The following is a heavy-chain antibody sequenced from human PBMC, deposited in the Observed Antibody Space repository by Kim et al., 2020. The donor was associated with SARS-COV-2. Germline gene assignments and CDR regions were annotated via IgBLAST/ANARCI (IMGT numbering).Heavy chain of an antibody. V-gene: IGHV3-74*01. Sequence: GGSLRLSCAVSGFTFSDYWMHWVRQAPGKGLVWVSRIKSDGSSTNYADSIKGRFTISRDNAKNTLYLQMTSLRAEDTAVYYCARGTFWYDYWGQGTLVTVSS. CDR2: IKSDGSST. J-gene: IGHJ4*02. CDR3: ARGTFWYDY. D-gene: IGHD6-13*01. CDR1: GFTFSDYW.